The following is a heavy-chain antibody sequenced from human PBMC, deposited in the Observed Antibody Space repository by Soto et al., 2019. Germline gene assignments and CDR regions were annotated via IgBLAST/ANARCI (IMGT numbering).Heavy chain of an antibody. V-gene: IGHV1-69*01. CDR1: GGTFSSYA. CDR2: IIPIFGTA. CDR3: ARDRYDYSSSWFRMDV. D-gene: IGHD6-13*01. Sequence: QVQLVQSGAEVKKPGSSVKVSCKASGGTFSSYAISWVRQAPGQGLEWMGGIIPIFGTANYAKKFQGRVTITADESTSTAYMELSSLRSEDTAVYYCARDRYDYSSSWFRMDVWGQGTTVTVSS. J-gene: IGHJ6*02.